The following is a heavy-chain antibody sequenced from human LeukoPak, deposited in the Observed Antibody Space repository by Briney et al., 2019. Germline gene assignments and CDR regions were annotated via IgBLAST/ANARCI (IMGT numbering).Heavy chain of an antibody. CDR2: IRYDGSNK. V-gene: IGHV3-30*02. CDR3: AKEYCSGGSCLNY. Sequence: PGGSLRLSCAASVFTFSSYDMHWVRQAPGKGLEWVAFIRYDGSNKYYGDSVKGRFPISTDNSKNTLYLQMNSLRAEDTAVYYCAKEYCSGGSCLNYWGQGTLVTVSS. CDR1: VFTFSSYD. J-gene: IGHJ4*02. D-gene: IGHD2-15*01.